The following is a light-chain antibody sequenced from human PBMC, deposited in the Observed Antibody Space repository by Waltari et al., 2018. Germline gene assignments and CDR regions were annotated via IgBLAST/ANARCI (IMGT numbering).Light chain of an antibody. V-gene: IGKV1-39*01. CDR3: QQSSASPYT. J-gene: IGKJ2*01. Sequence: DIQMTQSPSFLSASVGDRVIITCRACQNIANYLNWYQQKPGTAPKLLIFAASKLQTGVPSRFSGSGSGRDFTLTISGLQVEDFAIFYCQQSSASPYTFGQGTKIEMK. CDR2: AAS. CDR1: QNIANY.